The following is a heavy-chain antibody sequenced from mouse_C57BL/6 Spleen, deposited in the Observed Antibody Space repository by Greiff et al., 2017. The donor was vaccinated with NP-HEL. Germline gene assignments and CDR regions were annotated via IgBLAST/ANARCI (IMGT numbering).Heavy chain of an antibody. CDR1: GFTFSSYG. Sequence: EVHLVESGGDLVKPGGSLKLSCAASGFTFSSYGMSWVRQTPDKRLEWVATISSGGSYTYYPDSVKGRFTISRDNAKNTLYLQMSSLKSEDTAMYYCARLGLGERDYAMDYWGQGTSVTVSS. J-gene: IGHJ4*01. V-gene: IGHV5-6*01. CDR3: ARLGLGERDYAMDY. D-gene: IGHD3-1*01. CDR2: ISSGGSYT.